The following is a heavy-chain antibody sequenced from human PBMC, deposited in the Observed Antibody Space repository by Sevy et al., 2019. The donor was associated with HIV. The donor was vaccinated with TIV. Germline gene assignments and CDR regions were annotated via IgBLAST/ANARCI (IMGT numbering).Heavy chain of an antibody. CDR3: ARSLAAAENWFDP. J-gene: IGHJ5*02. D-gene: IGHD6-13*01. V-gene: IGHV3-21*01. Sequence: GGSLRLSCTASGFIFSNYNMNWVRQAPGKGLEWVSYIRSSSNDIYYADSVKGRFTISRDNADNSVFLQMNRLRVEDTAVYYCARSLAAAENWFDPWGQGTLVTVSS. CDR2: IRSSSNDI. CDR1: GFIFSNYN.